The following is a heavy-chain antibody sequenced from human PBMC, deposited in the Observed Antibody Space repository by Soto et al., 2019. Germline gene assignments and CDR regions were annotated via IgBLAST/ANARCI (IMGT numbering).Heavy chain of an antibody. D-gene: IGHD1-26*01. CDR1: GFTFSSYW. CDR2: VKQGGSEK. Sequence: GGSLRLSCAASGFTFSSYWMSWVRQAPGKGLEWVANVKQGGSEKYYVDSVKGRFTISRDNAKNSVYLQMNSLRVEDTAVYHCARELNSGPDYWGQGTLVTVSS. J-gene: IGHJ4*02. V-gene: IGHV3-7*03. CDR3: ARELNSGPDY.